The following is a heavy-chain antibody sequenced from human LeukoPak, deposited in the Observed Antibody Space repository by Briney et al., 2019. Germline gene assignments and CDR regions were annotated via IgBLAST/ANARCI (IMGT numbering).Heavy chain of an antibody. CDR3: ARLYGSGWYSEAFDY. CDR2: IYPGDSDT. Sequence: GESLKISCKGSGYSLTSYWIGWVRQMPGKGLEWMGIIYPGDSDTRYSPSFQGQVTISADKSISTAYLQWSSLKASDTAMYYCARLYGSGWYSEAFDYWGQGTLVTVSS. CDR1: GYSLTSYW. J-gene: IGHJ4*02. V-gene: IGHV5-51*01. D-gene: IGHD6-19*01.